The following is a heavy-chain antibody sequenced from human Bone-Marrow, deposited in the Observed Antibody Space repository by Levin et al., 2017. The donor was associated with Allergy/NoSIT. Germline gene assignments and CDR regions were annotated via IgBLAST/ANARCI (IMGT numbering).Heavy chain of an antibody. CDR1: GGSFRGYY. CDR3: ARGYCSGGSCYKGFDY. J-gene: IGHJ4*02. CDR2: INHSGST. Sequence: SQTLSLTCAVYGGSFRGYYWSWIRQPPGKGLEWIGEINHSGSTNYNPSLKSRVTISVDTSKNQFSLKLSSVTAADTAVYYCARGYCSGGSCYKGFDYWGQGTLVTVSS. V-gene: IGHV4-34*01. D-gene: IGHD2-15*01.